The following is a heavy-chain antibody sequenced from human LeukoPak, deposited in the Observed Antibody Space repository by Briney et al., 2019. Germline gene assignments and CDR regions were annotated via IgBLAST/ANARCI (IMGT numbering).Heavy chain of an antibody. Sequence: GGSLRLSCAASGFTVSSNYMSWVRQAPGKGLEWVSVIYSGGSTYYADSVKGRSTISRDNSKTTLYLQMNSLRAEDTAVYYCARDLRLIGPSGPPYSYYGMDVWGQGTTVTVSS. V-gene: IGHV3-66*01. CDR2: IYSGGST. J-gene: IGHJ6*02. CDR3: ARDLRLIGPSGPPYSYYGMDV. CDR1: GFTVSSNY.